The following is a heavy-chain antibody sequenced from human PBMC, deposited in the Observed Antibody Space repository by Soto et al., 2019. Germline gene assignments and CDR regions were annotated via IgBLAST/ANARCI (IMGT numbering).Heavy chain of an antibody. J-gene: IGHJ4*02. CDR1: GGSISSYY. CDR3: ARQRYSSGWPAHFDY. CDR2: IYYSGST. D-gene: IGHD6-19*01. Sequence: SETLSLTCTVSGGSISSYYWSWIRQPPGKGLEWIGYIYYSGSTNYNPSLKSRVTISVDTSKNQFSLKLSSVTAADTAVYYCARQRYSSGWPAHFDYWGQGTLVTVSS. V-gene: IGHV4-59*01.